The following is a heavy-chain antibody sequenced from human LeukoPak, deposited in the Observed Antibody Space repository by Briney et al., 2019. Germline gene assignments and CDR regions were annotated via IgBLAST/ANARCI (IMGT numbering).Heavy chain of an antibody. CDR1: GYTFTGYF. Sequence: GASVKVSCKASGYTFTGYFMHWVRQAPGQGLEWMGRLNPHSGGTDYAQKFQDRVTMTRDASISTAYMELSSLRSDDTSVYYCARIDSGYPYTDSWGQGTLVTVSS. J-gene: IGHJ4*02. CDR3: ARIDSGYPYTDS. D-gene: IGHD3-22*01. CDR2: LNPHSGGT. V-gene: IGHV1-2*06.